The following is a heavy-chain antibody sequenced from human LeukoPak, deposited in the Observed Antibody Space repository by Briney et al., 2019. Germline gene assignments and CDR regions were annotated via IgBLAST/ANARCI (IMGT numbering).Heavy chain of an antibody. V-gene: IGHV4-39*01. Sequence: HSETLSLTCTVSDGSISSSTYYWGWLRQPPGKGLEWIGSIYYSGSTYYNPSLKSRVTMSVDTSKNQFSLKLSSVTAADTAVYYCARHIVGATMRIDYWGQGTLVTVSS. CDR3: ARHIVGATMRIDY. CDR2: IYYSGST. CDR1: DGSISSSTYY. D-gene: IGHD1-26*01. J-gene: IGHJ4*02.